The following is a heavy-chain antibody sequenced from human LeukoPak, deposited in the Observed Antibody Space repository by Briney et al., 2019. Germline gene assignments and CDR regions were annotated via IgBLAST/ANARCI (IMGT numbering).Heavy chain of an antibody. Sequence: GGSLRLSCEASGFSFADARMHWVRQAPGKGLEWVSAISGSGGSTYYADSVKGRFTISRDNSKNTLYLQMNSLRAEDTAVYYCARSGRYYDSSGYYSTWGQGTLVTVSS. CDR2: ISGSGGST. V-gene: IGHV3-23*01. CDR1: GFSFADAR. J-gene: IGHJ5*02. D-gene: IGHD3-22*01. CDR3: ARSGRYYDSSGYYST.